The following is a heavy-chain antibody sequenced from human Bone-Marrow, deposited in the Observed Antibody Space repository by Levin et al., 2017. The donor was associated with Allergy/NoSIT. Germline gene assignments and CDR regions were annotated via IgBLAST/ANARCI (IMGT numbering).Heavy chain of an antibody. CDR3: ARTDYGDYWRNFDY. V-gene: IGHV4-31*03. Sequence: SETLSLTCTVSGASISSGSYYWSWIRQRPGKGLEWIGYIHYSGGTYYNPSLKSRLIISVETSKNQFSLKLSSVTAADTAVYFCARTDYGDYWRNFDYWGQGILVTVSS. CDR1: GASISSGSYY. J-gene: IGHJ4*02. D-gene: IGHD4-17*01. CDR2: IHYSGGT.